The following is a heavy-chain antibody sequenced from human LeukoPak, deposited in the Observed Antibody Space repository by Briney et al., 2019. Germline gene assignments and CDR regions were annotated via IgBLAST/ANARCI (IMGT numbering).Heavy chain of an antibody. Sequence: GGSLRLSCAASGFTASSDYMSWVHQAPGQGLEWVSVIYSGGSTYYADSVKGRFTISRDKSKNTVYLQMNSLRFEDTAMYYCARNWFDPWGQGTLVTVSS. CDR3: ARNWFDP. V-gene: IGHV3-53*05. CDR2: IYSGGST. CDR1: GFTASSDY. J-gene: IGHJ5*02.